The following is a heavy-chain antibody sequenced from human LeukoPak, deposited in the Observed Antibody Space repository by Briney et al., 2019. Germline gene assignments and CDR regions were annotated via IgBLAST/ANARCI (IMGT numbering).Heavy chain of an antibody. Sequence: ASVKVSCKASGYTFTSYDINWVRQATGQGLEWMGWMNPNSGVTVYAQKFQGRVTMTRDTSISTAYMELSRLRSDDTAVYYCARAGRYCSGGSCYYIYWGQGTLVTVSS. CDR2: MNPNSGVT. CDR1: GYTFTSYD. D-gene: IGHD2-15*01. V-gene: IGHV1-8*01. CDR3: ARAGRYCSGGSCYYIY. J-gene: IGHJ4*02.